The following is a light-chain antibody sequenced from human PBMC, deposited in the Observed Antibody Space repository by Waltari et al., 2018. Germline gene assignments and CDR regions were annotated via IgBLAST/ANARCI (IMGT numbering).Light chain of an antibody. CDR3: CSYAGGGTYV. Sequence: QSALTQPASVSRSPGQSITISCTATSSDVEKYNLVSWYQHHPEQAPQPMIYAVTKRPSGVSNRFSGSKSGNTASLTISGLQAADEADYYCCSYAGGGTYVFGPGTKVTVL. CDR2: AVT. CDR1: SSDVEKYNL. J-gene: IGLJ1*01. V-gene: IGLV2-23*02.